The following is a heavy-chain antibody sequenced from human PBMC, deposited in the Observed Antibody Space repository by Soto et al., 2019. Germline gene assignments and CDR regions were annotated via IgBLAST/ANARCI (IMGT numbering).Heavy chain of an antibody. Sequence: QAQLEQSGAEVKKPGASVKVSWKASGYVFTSYDIDWVRQAPGQGLEWLGWMNANTGETGYAQKFQGRVAMTRDRSMSTASMELSSLTSDDTAVYYCARGHSSGKYNQLHSFFQLWGQGSLVSVSS. V-gene: IGHV1-8*01. CDR1: GYVFTSYD. CDR3: ARGHSSGKYNQLHSFFQL. CDR2: MNANTGET. D-gene: IGHD3-22*01. J-gene: IGHJ1*01.